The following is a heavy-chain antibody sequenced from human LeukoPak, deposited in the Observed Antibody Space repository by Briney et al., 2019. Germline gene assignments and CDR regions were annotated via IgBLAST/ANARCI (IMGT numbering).Heavy chain of an antibody. CDR2: TRNKANSYTT. D-gene: IGHD2-2*01. J-gene: IGHJ6*02. CDR1: GFTFSDHY. CDR3: ARGPVPNYYYYGMDV. Sequence: PGGSLRLSCAASGFTFSDHYMDWVRQAPGKGLEWVGRTRNKANSYTTEYAASVKGRFTISRDDSKNSLCLQMNSLKTEDTAVYYCARGPVPNYYYYGMDVWGQGTTVTVSS. V-gene: IGHV3-72*01.